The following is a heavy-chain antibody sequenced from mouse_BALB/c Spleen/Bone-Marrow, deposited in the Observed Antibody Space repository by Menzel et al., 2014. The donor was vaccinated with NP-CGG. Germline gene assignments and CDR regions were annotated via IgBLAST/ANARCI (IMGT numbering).Heavy chain of an antibody. V-gene: IGHV1-74*01. J-gene: IGHJ4*01. Sequence: QVQLQQPGAELVRPGASVKLSCKASGYTFTSYWMNWVKQRPEQGLEWIGRIDPYDSETNYNQKFKDKAILTVDKSSSTAYMQLSSLTSEDSAVYYCARRRGTMITTRDAMDYWGQGASVTVSS. CDR3: ARRRGTMITTRDAMDY. CDR2: IDPYDSET. CDR1: GYTFTSYW. D-gene: IGHD2-4*01.